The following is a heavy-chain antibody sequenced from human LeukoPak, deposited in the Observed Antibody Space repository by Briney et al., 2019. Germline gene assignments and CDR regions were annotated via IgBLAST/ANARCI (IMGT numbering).Heavy chain of an antibody. D-gene: IGHD2-15*01. CDR2: ISSSSSYI. CDR3: ARGGYSDAFDI. V-gene: IGHV3-21*01. CDR1: GFTFSSYS. J-gene: IGHJ3*02. Sequence: GGSLRLSCAASGFTFSSYSMNWVRQAPGRGLEWVSSISSSSSYIYYADSVKGRFTISRDNAKNSLYLQMNSLRAEDTAVYYCARGGYSDAFDIWGQGTMVTVSS.